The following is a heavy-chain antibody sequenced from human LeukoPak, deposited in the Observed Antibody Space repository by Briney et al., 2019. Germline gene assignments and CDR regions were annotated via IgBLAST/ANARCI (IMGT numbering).Heavy chain of an antibody. J-gene: IGHJ4*02. CDR2: IYYSGST. V-gene: IGHV4-39*01. CDR1: GGSISSSSYY. Sequence: PSETLSLTCTVSGGSISSSSYYWGWIRQPPGKGLEWIGSIYYSGSTYYNPSLKSRVTISVDTSKNQFSLKLSSVTAADTAVYYCANTMVRGVINDYWGQGTLVTVSS. D-gene: IGHD3-10*01. CDR3: ANTMVRGVINDY.